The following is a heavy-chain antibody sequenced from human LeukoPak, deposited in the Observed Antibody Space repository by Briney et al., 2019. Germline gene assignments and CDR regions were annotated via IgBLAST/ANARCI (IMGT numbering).Heavy chain of an antibody. V-gene: IGHV4-34*01. D-gene: IGHD2-15*01. CDR2: INHSGRT. Sequence: AETLSLTCAVSGGSFSGYYWTWIRQPPGKGLEWIGEINHSGRTNYNPSLKSRVIISVDTSKNQFSLKVNSVTAADTAVYYCARPLGYCSDSRCPQSWFDPWGQGTLVTVSS. CDR3: ARPLGYCSDSRCPQSWFDP. CDR1: GGSFSGYY. J-gene: IGHJ5*02.